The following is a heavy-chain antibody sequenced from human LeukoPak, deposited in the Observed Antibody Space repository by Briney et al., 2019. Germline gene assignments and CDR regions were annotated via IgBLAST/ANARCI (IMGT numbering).Heavy chain of an antibody. J-gene: IGHJ4*02. Sequence: PGGSLRLSCAASGLTFSSYWMSWVRQAPGKGLEWVANIKKDGSERYYVDSVKGRFTISRDNSKNTLYLQMNSLRAEDTAVYYCSIIDYWGQGTLVTVSS. CDR1: GLTFSSYW. CDR2: IKKDGSER. CDR3: SIIDY. V-gene: IGHV3-7*01.